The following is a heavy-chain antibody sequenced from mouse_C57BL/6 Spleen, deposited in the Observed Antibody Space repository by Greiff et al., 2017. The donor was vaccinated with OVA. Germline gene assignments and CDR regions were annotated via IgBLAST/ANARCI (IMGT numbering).Heavy chain of an antibody. D-gene: IGHD1-1*01. V-gene: IGHV1-53*01. CDR1: GYTFTSYW. Sequence: QVQLQQPGPELVKPGASVKLSCKASGYTFTSYWMHWVKQRPGQGLEWIGNINPSNGGTNYNEKFKSKATLTVDKSSSTAYMQLSSLTSEDSAVYYCARLLLRYWYFDVWGTGTTVTVSS. CDR2: INPSNGGT. CDR3: ARLLLRYWYFDV. J-gene: IGHJ1*03.